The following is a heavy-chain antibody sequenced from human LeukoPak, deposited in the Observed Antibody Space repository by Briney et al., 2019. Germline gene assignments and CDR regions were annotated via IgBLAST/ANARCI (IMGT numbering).Heavy chain of an antibody. D-gene: IGHD5-18*01. CDR1: GYTFSSYA. CDR3: AKDPGAGAMVTPPDY. V-gene: IGHV3-23*01. J-gene: IGHJ4*02. Sequence: GGSLRLSCAASGYTFSSYAMSWVRQAPGKGLEWVSAISDSGGSTYYADSVKGRFTTCRDNSKNTLYLQMNSMRAEDTAVYCCAKDPGAGAMVTPPDYWGQGTLVTVS. CDR2: ISDSGGST.